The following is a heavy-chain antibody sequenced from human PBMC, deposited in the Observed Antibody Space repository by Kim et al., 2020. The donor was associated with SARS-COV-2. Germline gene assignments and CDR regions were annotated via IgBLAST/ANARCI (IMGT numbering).Heavy chain of an antibody. D-gene: IGHD3-10*01. CDR1: GGSINSGGYF. J-gene: IGHJ4*02. Sequence: SEILSLTCTVSGGSINSGGYFWSWIRQHPGKGLEWIGYTYYSGVTYYNPSLKSRGTISIDTSKNQLSLNLTSVTAADTAVYYCARVDFGSGSINYYFDTWGQGTLVTVSS. V-gene: IGHV4-31*03. CDR3: ARVDFGSGSINYYFDT. CDR2: TYYSGVT.